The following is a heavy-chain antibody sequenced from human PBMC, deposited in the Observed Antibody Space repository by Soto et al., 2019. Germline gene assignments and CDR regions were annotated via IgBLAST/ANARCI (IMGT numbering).Heavy chain of an antibody. CDR2: IYHIGST. CDR1: GAPINSDY. V-gene: IGHV4-59*01. J-gene: IGHJ5*02. CDR3: ARFTYKSGFNWFDP. Sequence: SETLSPTCTVSGAPINSDYWSWIRQSPGKGLEWIGYIYHIGSTDYNPSLKSRVTISIDKSKNQFSLNLRSVTAADTAVYFCARFTYKSGFNWFDPWGQGTQVTVSS. D-gene: IGHD5-12*01.